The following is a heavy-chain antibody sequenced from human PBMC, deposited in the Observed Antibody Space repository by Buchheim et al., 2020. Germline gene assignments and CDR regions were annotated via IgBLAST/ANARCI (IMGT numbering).Heavy chain of an antibody. D-gene: IGHD3-10*01. V-gene: IGHV1-69*01. CDR1: GGTFSSYA. CDR2: IIPIFGPA. J-gene: IGHJ4*02. Sequence: QVQLVQSGAEVKKPGSSVKVSCKASGGTFSSYATSWVRQAPGQGLEWMGGIIPIFGPANYAQKFQGRSPLTPDEPRTPANLELSSLRSEDTAVYYCARSPYYYGSGSYQAYFDYWGQGTL. CDR3: ARSPYYYGSGSYQAYFDY.